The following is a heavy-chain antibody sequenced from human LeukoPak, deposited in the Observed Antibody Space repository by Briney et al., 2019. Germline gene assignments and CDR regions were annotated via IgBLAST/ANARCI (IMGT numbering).Heavy chain of an antibody. J-gene: IGHJ5*02. Sequence: SQTLSLTCTVSGGSISSGAYYWNWIRQHPGKGLEWIGYIYYSGSTYYNPSLKSRVTMSVDTSKNQFSLKLSSVTAADTAVYYCAREVIEDWFDPWGQGTPVTVSS. CDR2: IYYSGST. V-gene: IGHV4-31*03. D-gene: IGHD2/OR15-2a*01. CDR3: AREVIEDWFDP. CDR1: GGSISSGAYY.